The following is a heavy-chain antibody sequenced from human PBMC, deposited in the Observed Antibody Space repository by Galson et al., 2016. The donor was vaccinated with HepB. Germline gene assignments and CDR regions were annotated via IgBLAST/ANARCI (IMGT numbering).Heavy chain of an antibody. D-gene: IGHD6-13*01. CDR3: ARSFSSSWYWGYDP. CDR2: INPSGTT. J-gene: IGHJ5*02. CDR1: GGSFSNYY. V-gene: IGHV4-34*01. Sequence: SETLSLTCAVSGGSFSNYYWTWIRQPPGKGLEWIGEINPSGTTKYNPSLKSRVTMSADTSTKKLYLKMRSVTAADTAMYYCARSFSSSWYWGYDPWGQGTLVTVSS.